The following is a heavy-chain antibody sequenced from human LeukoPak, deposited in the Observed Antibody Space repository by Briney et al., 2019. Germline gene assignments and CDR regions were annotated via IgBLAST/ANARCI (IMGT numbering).Heavy chain of an antibody. CDR2: ISGGASNT. J-gene: IGHJ3*02. CDR3: ARGPAPTVKDAFDI. D-gene: IGHD4-17*01. V-gene: IGHV3-23*01. CDR1: GFTFSSYA. Sequence: GGSLRLSCAASGFTFSSYAINWVRQAPGKGLEWVSAISGGASNTYYADSVKGRFTISRDNSKNTLYLQMNSLRAEDTAVYYCARGPAPTVKDAFDIWGQGTMVTVSS.